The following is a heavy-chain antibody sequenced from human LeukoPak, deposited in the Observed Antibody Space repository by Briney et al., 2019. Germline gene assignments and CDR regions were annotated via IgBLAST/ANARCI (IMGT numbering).Heavy chain of an antibody. CDR2: INHSGST. Sequence: PETLSLTCAVYGGSFSGYYWSWIRQPPGKGLEWIGEINHSGSTNYNPSLKSRVTISVDTSKNQFSLKLNSVTAADTAVYHCARGAPKEIQLWLRLRGVAFDIWGQGTMVTVSS. D-gene: IGHD5-18*01. CDR1: GGSFSGYY. CDR3: ARGAPKEIQLWLRLRGVAFDI. V-gene: IGHV4-34*01. J-gene: IGHJ3*02.